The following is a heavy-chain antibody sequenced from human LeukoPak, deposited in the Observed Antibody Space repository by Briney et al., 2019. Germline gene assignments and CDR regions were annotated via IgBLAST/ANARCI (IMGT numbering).Heavy chain of an antibody. CDR3: ARVKLSYYFDY. J-gene: IGHJ4*02. CDR2: IIPILGIA. Sequence: ASVKVSCKASGGTFSSYAISWVRQAPGQGLEWMGRIIPILGIANYAQKFQGRVTITADKSTSTAYMELSSLRSEDTAVYYCARVKLSYYFDYWGQGTLVTVTS. D-gene: IGHD3-16*02. CDR1: GGTFSSYA. V-gene: IGHV1-69*04.